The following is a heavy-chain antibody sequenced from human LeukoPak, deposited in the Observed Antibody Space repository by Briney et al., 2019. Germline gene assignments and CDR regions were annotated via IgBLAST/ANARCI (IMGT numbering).Heavy chain of an antibody. V-gene: IGHV1-2*02. J-gene: IGHJ4*02. D-gene: IGHD6-19*01. CDR3: ARVRQWLVRWGFDY. CDR2: INPNSGGT. CDR1: GYTFTGYY. Sequence: ASVTVSCKASGYTFTGYYMHWVRQAPGQGLEWMGWINPNSGGTNYAQKFQGRVTMTRDTSISTAYMELSRLRSDDTAVYYCARVRQWLVRWGFDYWGQGTLVTVSS.